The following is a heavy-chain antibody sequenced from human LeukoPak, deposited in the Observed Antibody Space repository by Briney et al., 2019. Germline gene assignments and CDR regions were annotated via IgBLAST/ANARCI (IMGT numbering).Heavy chain of an antibody. Sequence: GGSLRLSCAASGFTFSSYSMNWVRQAPGKGLEWVTVISYDGSYKYYTDSVKGRFTISRDNSTNTVYLQMNSLRTEDTALYYCAKAGLDSNNWYYFYWGQGTLVTVSS. CDR2: ISYDGSYK. J-gene: IGHJ4*02. CDR1: GFTFSSYS. V-gene: IGHV3-30*18. CDR3: AKAGLDSNNWYYFY. D-gene: IGHD6-13*01.